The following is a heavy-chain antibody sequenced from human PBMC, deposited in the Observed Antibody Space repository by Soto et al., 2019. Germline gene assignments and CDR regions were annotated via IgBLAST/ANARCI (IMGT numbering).Heavy chain of an antibody. CDR1: GGSFSGYY. CDR2: INHSGTT. J-gene: IGHJ6*02. CDR3: AREEVPQWFSRGYYGMDV. Sequence: SETLSLTCAVSGGSFSGYYWGWFRQPPGKGLEWIGEINHSGTTSYNPSLKSRVTTSVDSSKNQLSLKLSSVTAADTAVYFCAREEVPQWFSRGYYGMDVWGQGTTVTVSS. V-gene: IGHV4-34*01. D-gene: IGHD2-8*01.